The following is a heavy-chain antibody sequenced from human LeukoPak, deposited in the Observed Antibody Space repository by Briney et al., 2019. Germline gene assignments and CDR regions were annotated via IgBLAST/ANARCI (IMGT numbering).Heavy chain of an antibody. CDR3: ARDPGRQLLDPHWFDP. J-gene: IGHJ5*02. Sequence: SQTLSLTCTVSGGSISSGNYYWSWIRQPPGKGLEWIGSIYYSGSTYYNPSLKSRVTISVDTSKNQFSLKLSSVTAADTAVYYCARDPGRQLLDPHWFDPWGQGTLVTVSS. CDR2: IYYSGST. D-gene: IGHD2-2*01. V-gene: IGHV4-39*07. CDR1: GGSISSGNYY.